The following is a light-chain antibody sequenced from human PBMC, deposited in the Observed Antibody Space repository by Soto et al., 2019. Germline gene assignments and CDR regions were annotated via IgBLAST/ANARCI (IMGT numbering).Light chain of an antibody. CDR2: DTS. CDR3: QQSGASPWT. CDR1: QSVSSSH. V-gene: IGKV3-20*01. Sequence: EVELTQSPGTLSLSPGERATLSCRASQSVSSSHLAWYQQKRGQAPRLLIYDTSTRATGIPDRFSGSGSGTDFTLTISRLEPEDFAVYYCQQSGASPWTFGQGTKVEVK. J-gene: IGKJ1*01.